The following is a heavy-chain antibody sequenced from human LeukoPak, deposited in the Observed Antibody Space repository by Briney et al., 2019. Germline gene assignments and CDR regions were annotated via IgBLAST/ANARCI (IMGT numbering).Heavy chain of an antibody. Sequence: SQTLSLTCAISGDSVSSNSAAWNWIRQSPSRGLEWLGRTYYRSKWYNDYTVSVKSRISINPDTSKNQFSLQLNSVTPEDTAVYFCARGGGSAILAFDYWGQGTLVTVSS. D-gene: IGHD2-21*01. CDR1: GDSVSSNSAA. CDR3: ARGGGSAILAFDY. J-gene: IGHJ4*02. CDR2: TYYRSKWYN. V-gene: IGHV6-1*01.